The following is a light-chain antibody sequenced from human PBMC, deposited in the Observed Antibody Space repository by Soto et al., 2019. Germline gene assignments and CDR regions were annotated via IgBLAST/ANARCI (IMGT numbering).Light chain of an antibody. CDR3: SSYTSRSTLV. Sequence: QSVLTQPASVSGSPGQSITISCTGTSSDVGGYNYVSWYQQHPGKAPKLMIYEVTNRPSGVSNRFSGSKSGNTASLTISGLQAEDEADYYCSSYTSRSTLVFGNGTEVTVL. J-gene: IGLJ1*01. CDR1: SSDVGGYNY. V-gene: IGLV2-14*01. CDR2: EVT.